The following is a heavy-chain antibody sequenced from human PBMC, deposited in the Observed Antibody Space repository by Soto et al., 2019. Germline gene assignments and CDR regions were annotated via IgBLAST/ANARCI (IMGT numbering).Heavy chain of an antibody. CDR1: GFTFSSYW. CDR2: IKQDGSEK. CDR3: ARVAREAVTPTRKKRCRYFDY. J-gene: IGHJ4*02. D-gene: IGHD4-17*01. Sequence: GGSLRLSCAASGFTFSSYWMSWVRQAPGKGLEWVANIKQDGSEKYYVDSVKGRVTISRDNAKNSLYLQMNSLRAEDTAVYYCARVAREAVTPTRKKRCRYFDYWGQGTLVTVSS. V-gene: IGHV3-7*05.